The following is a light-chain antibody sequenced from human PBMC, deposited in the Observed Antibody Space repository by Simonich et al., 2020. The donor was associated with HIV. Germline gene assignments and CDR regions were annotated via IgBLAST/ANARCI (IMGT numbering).Light chain of an antibody. CDR3: QQLNSYPPIT. CDR1: QNIYKY. J-gene: IGKJ3*01. Sequence: DIQMTQSPSSLSASVGDRVTITCRASQNIYKYLNWYQQKPGKAPKFLIYAASSLQSGVPSRFSGSGSGTDFTLTISSLQPEDFATYYCQQLNSYPPITFGPGTKVDIK. CDR2: AAS. V-gene: IGKV1-39*01.